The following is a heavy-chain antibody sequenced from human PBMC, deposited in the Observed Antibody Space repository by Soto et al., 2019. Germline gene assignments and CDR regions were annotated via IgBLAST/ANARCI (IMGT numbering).Heavy chain of an antibody. CDR3: ARGTIVATILPYYYGMDV. D-gene: IGHD5-12*01. CDR1: GYTFTRYG. V-gene: IGHV1-18*01. J-gene: IGHJ6*02. Sequence: HVQLVQSGAEVKKPGASVKVSCKASGYTFTRYGISWVRQAPGQGLEWMGWISAYNGNTNDEQKLQGRVTMTTDTTTSTAYMELRSLRADDKAVYYCARGTIVATILPYYYGMDVWGQGTTVTVSS. CDR2: ISAYNGNT.